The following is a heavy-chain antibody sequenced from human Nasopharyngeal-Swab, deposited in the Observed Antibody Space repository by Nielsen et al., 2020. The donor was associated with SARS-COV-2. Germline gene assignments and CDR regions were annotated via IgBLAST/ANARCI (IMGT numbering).Heavy chain of an antibody. CDR2: ISSSSSYI. CDR1: GFTFSTYS. D-gene: IGHD2-15*01. J-gene: IGHJ6*02. CDR3: ASGSAGMDV. Sequence: GGSLRLSCAASGFTFSTYSMNWIRQAPGKGLEWVSSISSSSSYIYYADSLKGRFTISRDNAKNSLYLQMNSLRAEDTAVYYCASGSAGMDVWGQGTTVTVSS. V-gene: IGHV3-21*01.